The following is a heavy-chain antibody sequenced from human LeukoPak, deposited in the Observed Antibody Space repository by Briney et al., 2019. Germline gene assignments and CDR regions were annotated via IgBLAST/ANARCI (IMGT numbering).Heavy chain of an antibody. J-gene: IGHJ4*02. CDR1: GFTFSNYV. V-gene: IGHV3-30-3*01. D-gene: IGHD2-8*01. CDR2: ISYDGSNK. CDR3: ARELSRYCTNGVCYTGYFDY. Sequence: GGSLRLSCAASGFTFSNYVMSWVRQAPGKGLEWVAVISYDGSNKYYADSVKGRFTISRDNSKNTLYLQMNSLRAEDTAVYYCARELSRYCTNGVCYTGYFDYWGQGTLVTVSS.